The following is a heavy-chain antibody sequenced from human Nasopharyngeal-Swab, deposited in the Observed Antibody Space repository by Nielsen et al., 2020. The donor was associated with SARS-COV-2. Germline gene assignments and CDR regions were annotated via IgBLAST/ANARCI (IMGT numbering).Heavy chain of an antibody. V-gene: IGHV1-2*06. Sequence: ASVNVSCKASGYTFTGYYMHWVRPAPGQGLEWMGRINPNSGGTNYAQKFQGRVTMTRDTSISTAYMELSRLRSDDTAVYYCARVGELLGYYFDYWGQGTLVTVSS. CDR2: INPNSGGT. CDR1: GYTFTGYY. CDR3: ARVGELLGYYFDY. D-gene: IGHD1-26*01. J-gene: IGHJ4*02.